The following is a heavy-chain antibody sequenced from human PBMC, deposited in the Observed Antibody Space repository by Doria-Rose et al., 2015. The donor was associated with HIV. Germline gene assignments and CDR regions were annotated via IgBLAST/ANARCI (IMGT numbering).Heavy chain of an antibody. D-gene: IGHD3-22*01. CDR2: IYDSGST. Sequence: QVQLQESGPGLVKPSETLSLTCSVSGDSISTYYWNSLRQLPGKGLGWIGHIYDSGSTNYNPSLKSRVTISVDTSKNQFSLKLSSVTAADTAVYYCARGTFYDSSGYYPYFDYWGQGTLVTVSS. CDR3: ARGTFYDSSGYYPYFDY. V-gene: IGHV4-59*01. J-gene: IGHJ4*02. CDR1: GDSISTYY.